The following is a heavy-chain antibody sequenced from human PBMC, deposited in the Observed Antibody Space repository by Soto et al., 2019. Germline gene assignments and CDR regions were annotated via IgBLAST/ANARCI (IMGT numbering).Heavy chain of an antibody. CDR3: ARGQAAAGRNWFDP. Sequence: SETLSLTCTVSGGSISSYYWSWIRQPAGKGLEWIGLIYTSGSTNYNPSLKSRVTMSVDTSKNQFSLKLSSVTAADTAVYYCARGQAAAGRNWFDPWGQGTLVTVSS. D-gene: IGHD6-13*01. CDR2: IYTSGST. CDR1: GGSISSYY. V-gene: IGHV4-4*07. J-gene: IGHJ5*02.